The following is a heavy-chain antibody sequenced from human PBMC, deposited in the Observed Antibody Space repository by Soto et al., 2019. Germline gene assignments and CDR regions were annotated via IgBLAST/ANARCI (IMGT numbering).Heavy chain of an antibody. V-gene: IGHV4-4*02. D-gene: IGHD3-22*01. CDR1: GGSISSSNW. J-gene: IGHJ4*02. CDR2: IYHSGST. Sequence: PSETLSLTCAVSGGSISSSNWWSWVRQPPGKGLEWIGEIYHSGSTNYNPSLKSRVTISVDKSKNQFPLKLSSVTAADTAVYYCARQDLTYYYDSSGYPTEYYSDYWGQGTLVTVSS. CDR3: ARQDLTYYYDSSGYPTEYYSDY.